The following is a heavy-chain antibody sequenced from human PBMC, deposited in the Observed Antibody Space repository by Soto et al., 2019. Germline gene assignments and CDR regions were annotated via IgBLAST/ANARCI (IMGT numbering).Heavy chain of an antibody. CDR3: AKDSFLVWSPPNGYGMDV. D-gene: IGHD3-3*01. CDR1: GFTFSSYA. V-gene: IGHV3-23*01. J-gene: IGHJ6*02. CDR2: ISGSGGST. Sequence: PGGSLRLSCAASGFTFSSYAMSWVRQAPGKGLEWVSAISGSGGSTYYADSVKGRFTISRDNSKNTLYLQMNSLRAEDTAVYYCAKDSFLVWSPPNGYGMDVWGQGTTVTVSS.